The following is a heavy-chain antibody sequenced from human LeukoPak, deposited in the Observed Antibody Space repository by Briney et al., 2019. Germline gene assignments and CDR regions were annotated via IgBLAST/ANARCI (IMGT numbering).Heavy chain of an antibody. V-gene: IGHV1-2*02. J-gene: IGHJ4*02. CDR2: INPNSGGT. D-gene: IGHD5-24*01. Sequence: ASVKVSCKASGYTFTGYYMHWVRQAPGQGLEWMGWINPNSGGTNYAQKFQGRVTMTGDTSISTAYMELSRLRSDDTAVYYCARADGYNFVDLDYWGQGTLVTVSS. CDR3: ARADGYNFVDLDY. CDR1: GYTFTGYY.